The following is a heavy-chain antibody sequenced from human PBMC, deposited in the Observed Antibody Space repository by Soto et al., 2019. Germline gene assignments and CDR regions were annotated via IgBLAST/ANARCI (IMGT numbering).Heavy chain of an antibody. Sequence: QVQVVQSGAEVKKPGASVQVSCTASGYTFTSYYIHWVRQAPGQGLEWMGIINPGGGSTNYAQKFQGRVTLTRDTSTSTVYMDLSSLRSDDTAVYYCDRGLYGGDYWGQGTLVTVSS. J-gene: IGHJ4*02. CDR3: DRGLYGGDY. CDR1: GYTFTSYY. V-gene: IGHV1-46*03. CDR2: INPGGGST. D-gene: IGHD4-17*01.